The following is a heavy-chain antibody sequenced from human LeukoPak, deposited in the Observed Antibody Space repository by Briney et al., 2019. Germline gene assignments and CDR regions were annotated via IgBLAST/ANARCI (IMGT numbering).Heavy chain of an antibody. CDR1: GYSFTSYW. Sequence: GESLKISCKGSGYSFTSYWIAWVRQMRGKGLEWMGIIYPGDSDTTYSPSFHGQVTISADKSISTAFLQWSSLKASDTAMYYCARRNGRPLDYWGQGTLVTVSS. J-gene: IGHJ4*02. CDR2: IYPGDSDT. CDR3: ARRNGRPLDY. V-gene: IGHV5-51*01. D-gene: IGHD2-8*01.